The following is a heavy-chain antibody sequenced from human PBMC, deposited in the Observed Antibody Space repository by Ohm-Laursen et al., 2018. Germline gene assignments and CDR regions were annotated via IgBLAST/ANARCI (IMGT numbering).Heavy chain of an antibody. J-gene: IGHJ2*01. V-gene: IGHV4-31*01. CDR3: ARVLRRDGYNRYFDL. CDR2: IYYSGST. CDR1: GGSISSGGYY. Sequence: TLSLTCTVSGGSISSGGYYWSWIRQPPGKGLEWIGYIYYSGSTYYNPSLKSLVTISVDTSKNQFSLKLSSVTAADTAVYYCARVLRRDGYNRYFDLWGRGTLVTVSS. D-gene: IGHD5-24*01.